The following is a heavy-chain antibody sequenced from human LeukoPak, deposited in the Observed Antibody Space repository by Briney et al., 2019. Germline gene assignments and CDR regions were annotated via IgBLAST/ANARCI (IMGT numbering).Heavy chain of an antibody. Sequence: GGSLRLSCAASGFTFSSYSMNWVRQAPGKGLEWVSSISSSSSYIYYADSVKGRFTISRDNAKNSLYLQMNSLRAEDTAVYYCAKGDVFYYYYGMDVWGQGTTVTVSS. D-gene: IGHD3-10*02. J-gene: IGHJ6*02. CDR1: GFTFSSYS. CDR2: ISSSSSYI. V-gene: IGHV3-21*04. CDR3: AKGDVFYYYYGMDV.